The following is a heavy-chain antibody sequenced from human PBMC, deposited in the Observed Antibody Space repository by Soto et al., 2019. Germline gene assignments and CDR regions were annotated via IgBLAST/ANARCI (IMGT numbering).Heavy chain of an antibody. J-gene: IGHJ6*02. CDR3: ARLDIVLVPAAMSRYYYYGMDV. Sequence: GESLKISCKGSGYSFTSYWIGWVRQMPGKGPEWMGIIYPGDSDTRYSPSFQGQVTISADKSISTAYLQWSSLKASDTAMYYCARLDIVLVPAAMSRYYYYGMDVWGQGTTVTVSS. CDR1: GYSFTSYW. V-gene: IGHV5-51*01. D-gene: IGHD2-2*01. CDR2: IYPGDSDT.